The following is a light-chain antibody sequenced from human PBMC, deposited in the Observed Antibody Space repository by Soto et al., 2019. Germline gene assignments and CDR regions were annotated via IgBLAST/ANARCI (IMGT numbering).Light chain of an antibody. CDR3: QQRSNWPLSIT. J-gene: IGKJ5*01. V-gene: IGKV3-11*01. Sequence: ETVLTQSPATLSLSPGERATLSCRASQSISSYLAWYQQKPGQAPRLLIYGTYNRATGIPDRFSGSGSGTEFTLAISRLEPEDFAVYYCQQRSNWPLSITFGQGTRLEIK. CDR1: QSISSY. CDR2: GTY.